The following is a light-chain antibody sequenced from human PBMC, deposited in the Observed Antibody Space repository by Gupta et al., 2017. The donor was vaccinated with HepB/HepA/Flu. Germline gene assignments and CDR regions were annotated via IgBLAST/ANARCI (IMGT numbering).Light chain of an antibody. CDR1: QSVSSSY. CDR3: QQYGSSPFT. J-gene: IGKJ3*01. Sequence: DIVLTQSPGTLSLSPGERATLSCRASQSVSSSYLAWYQQKPGQAPRLLIYGASSRATGIPDRFSGSGSGTDFTLTINRLEPEDFAVYYYQQYGSSPFTFGPGTKVDIK. CDR2: GAS. V-gene: IGKV3-20*01.